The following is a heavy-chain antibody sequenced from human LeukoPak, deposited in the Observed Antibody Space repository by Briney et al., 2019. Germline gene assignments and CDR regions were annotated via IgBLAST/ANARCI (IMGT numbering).Heavy chain of an antibody. CDR2: IYYSGST. V-gene: IGHV4-39*01. CDR3: ARLRGYTSSARGYVEY. Sequence: SETLSLTCTVSGDSISSSSFYWGWIRQPPGKGLEWIGSIYYSGSTYYDPSLKSRVTISVDTSKNQFSLKLSSVTAADTAVYYCARLRGYTSSARGYVEYWGQGTLVTVSS. D-gene: IGHD6-13*01. CDR1: GDSISSSSFY. J-gene: IGHJ4*02.